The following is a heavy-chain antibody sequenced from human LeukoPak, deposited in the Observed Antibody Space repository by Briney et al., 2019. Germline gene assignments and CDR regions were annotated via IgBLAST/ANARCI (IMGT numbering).Heavy chain of an antibody. D-gene: IGHD1/OR15-1a*01. CDR1: GFAVSSKY. J-gene: IGHJ4*02. CDR3: AIGHYRNIPG. V-gene: IGHV3-66*01. Sequence: GGSLRLSCAASGFAVSSKYMNWVRQAPGKGLEWVSVIYTDGSTYYADSVRARFSISRDDSKNTLSLQMNSLRAEDTAVYYCAIGHYRNIPGWGQGTLVTVSS. CDR2: IYTDGST.